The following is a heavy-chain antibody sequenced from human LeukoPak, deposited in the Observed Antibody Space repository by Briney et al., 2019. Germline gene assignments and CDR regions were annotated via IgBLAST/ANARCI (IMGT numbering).Heavy chain of an antibody. Sequence: VASVKVSCKASGYTFTSYGISWVRQAPGQGLEWMGWISAYNGNTNYAQKLQGRVTMTTDTSTSTAYMELRSLRSEDTAVYYCATGPFWSGSYYYYMDVWGKGTTVTVSS. CDR3: ATGPFWSGSYYYYMDV. J-gene: IGHJ6*03. CDR1: GYTFTSYG. CDR2: ISAYNGNT. V-gene: IGHV1-18*01. D-gene: IGHD3-3*01.